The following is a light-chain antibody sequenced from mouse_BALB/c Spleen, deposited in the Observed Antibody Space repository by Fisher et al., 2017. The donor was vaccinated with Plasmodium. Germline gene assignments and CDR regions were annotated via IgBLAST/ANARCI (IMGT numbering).Light chain of an antibody. CDR3: QHSDSWPLT. V-gene: IGKV5-43*01. CDR2: YTS. Sequence: DIVMTQSPVTLSVTPGDSVSLSCWASQSINNNLHWYQQKSHESPRLLINYTSQSNSGIPSRFSGSGSGTDFTLSINSVETEDFGMYFCQHSDSWPLTFGAGTKLELK. CDR1: QSINNN. J-gene: IGKJ5*01.